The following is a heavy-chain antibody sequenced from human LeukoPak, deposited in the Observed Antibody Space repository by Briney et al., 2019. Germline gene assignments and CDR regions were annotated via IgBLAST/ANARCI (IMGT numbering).Heavy chain of an antibody. CDR1: GASITKYY. CDR2: ISSRGDT. V-gene: IGHV4-4*07. Sequence: SETLSLTCIVSGASITKYYWSWIRQPAGKGLQWIGRISSRGDTNYNPSLKSRVFMSIDRSKNQFSLKLLSLTAADTAVYYCAREYGDFDYWGRGTLVTVSS. J-gene: IGHJ4*02. D-gene: IGHD4-17*01. CDR3: AREYGDFDY.